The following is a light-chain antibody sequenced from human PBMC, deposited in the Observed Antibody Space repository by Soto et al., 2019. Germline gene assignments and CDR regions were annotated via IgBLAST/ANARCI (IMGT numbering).Light chain of an antibody. Sequence: QSALTQPSSVSGSPGQPITISCTGTSDDVGGNNYVSGYQQHPGKAPKLMIYDVSKRPSGVSNRFSGSKSGNTASLTISGLQAEDEADYYCSSYTSSSTYVVFGGGTQLTVL. CDR2: DVS. V-gene: IGLV2-14*01. CDR1: SDDVGGNNY. CDR3: SSYTSSSTYVV. J-gene: IGLJ2*01.